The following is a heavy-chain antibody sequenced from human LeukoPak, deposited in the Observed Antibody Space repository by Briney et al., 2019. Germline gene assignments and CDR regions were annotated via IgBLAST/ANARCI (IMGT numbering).Heavy chain of an antibody. CDR2: INPSGGST. CDR1: GYTFTSYY. Sequence: ASVKVSCKASGYTFTSYYMHWVRQAPGQGLEWMGIINPSGGSTSYAQKFQGRVTMTRDTSTSTVYMELSSLRSEDTAVYYCARDLIAAAAGAVLHYFDYWGQGTLVTVSS. D-gene: IGHD6-13*01. J-gene: IGHJ4*02. CDR3: ARDLIAAAAGAVLHYFDY. V-gene: IGHV1-46*01.